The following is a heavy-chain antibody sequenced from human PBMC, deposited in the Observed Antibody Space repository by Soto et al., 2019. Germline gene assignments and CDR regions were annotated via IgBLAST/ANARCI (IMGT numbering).Heavy chain of an antibody. CDR3: ARDDAERPATY. CDR2: IYNGAST. D-gene: IGHD1-26*01. J-gene: IGHJ4*02. Sequence: QVQLQESGPGLVKPSETLSLTCIVSGGSISSYYWTWTRQPPGKGLEWIGCIYNGASTNYNPSLESRVTISVDTSKNQFSLKLTSVTAADTAVYYCARDDAERPATYWGQGTLVTVSS. CDR1: GGSISSYY. V-gene: IGHV4-59*01.